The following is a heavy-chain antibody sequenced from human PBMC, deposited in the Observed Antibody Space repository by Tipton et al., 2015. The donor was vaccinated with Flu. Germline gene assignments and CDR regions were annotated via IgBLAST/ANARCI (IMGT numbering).Heavy chain of an antibody. D-gene: IGHD3-22*01. Sequence: QLVQSGAEVKKPGASVKVSCKASGYTFTSYGISWVRQAPGQGLEWMGWISAYNGNTNHAQKLQGRVTMTTDTSTSTAYMELRILRSDDTAVYSCARDLHYYVSSGYYGLPRMTFAPWGPGPLVPVSS. V-gene: IGHV1-18*01. CDR3: ARDLHYYVSSGYYGLPRMTFAP. CDR2: ISAYNGNT. CDR1: GYTFTSYG. J-gene: IGHJ5*02.